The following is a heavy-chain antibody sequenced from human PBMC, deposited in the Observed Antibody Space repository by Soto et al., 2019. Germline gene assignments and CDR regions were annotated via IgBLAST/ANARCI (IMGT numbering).Heavy chain of an antibody. CDR2: IIPIFGTA. D-gene: IGHD3-16*02. V-gene: IGHV1-69*01. J-gene: IGHJ5*02. CDR3: ARDLGGSYRYPFDP. CDR1: GGTFSSYA. Sequence: QVQLVQSGAEVKKPGSSVKVSCKASGGTFSSYAISWVRQAPGQGLEWMGGIIPIFGTANYAQKFQGRVTITADESTSTAYMELSSLRSEDTAVYSCARDLGGSYRYPFDPWGQGTLVTVSS.